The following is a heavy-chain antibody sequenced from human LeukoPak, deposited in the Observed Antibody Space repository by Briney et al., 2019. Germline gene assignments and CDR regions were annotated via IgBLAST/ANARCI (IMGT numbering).Heavy chain of an antibody. CDR3: ARDIAAAGNQGI. CDR1: GFTFSSYG. CDR2: IWYDGSNK. V-gene: IGHV3-33*01. J-gene: IGHJ3*02. D-gene: IGHD6-13*01. Sequence: GGSLRLSCAASGFTFSSYGMHWVRQAPGKGLEWAAVIWYDGSNKYYADSVKGRFTISRDNSKNTLYLQMNSLRAEDTAVYYCARDIAAAGNQGIWGQGTMVTVSS.